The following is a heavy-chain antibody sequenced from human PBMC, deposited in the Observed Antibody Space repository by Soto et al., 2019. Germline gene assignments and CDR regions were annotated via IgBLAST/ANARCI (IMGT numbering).Heavy chain of an antibody. D-gene: IGHD3-22*01. V-gene: IGHV4-30-2*01. J-gene: IGHJ4*02. Sequence: SETLSLTCAVSGGSISSGGYSWSWIRQPPGKGLEWIGYIYHSGSTYYNPSLKSRVTISVDRSKNQFSLKLSSVTAADTAVYYRARANYDSSGYYPSLFDYWGQGTLVTVSS. CDR2: IYHSGST. CDR1: GGSISSGGYS. CDR3: ARANYDSSGYYPSLFDY.